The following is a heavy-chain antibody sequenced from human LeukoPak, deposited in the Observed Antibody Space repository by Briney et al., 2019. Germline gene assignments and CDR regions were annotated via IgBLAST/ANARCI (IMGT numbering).Heavy chain of an antibody. CDR3: ARGLLRSGYYPSVFDY. CDR2: ISGSSSTIYISSSSSTT. J-gene: IGHJ4*02. V-gene: IGHV3-48*04. CDR1: GFTFSSYS. D-gene: IGHD3-22*01. Sequence: PGGSLRLSCAASGFTFSSYSMNWVRQAPGKGLEWASYISGSSSTIYISSSSSTTYYADSVKGRFTISRDNAKNSLYLQMNSLRAEDTALYYCARGLLRSGYYPSVFDYWGQGTLVTVSS.